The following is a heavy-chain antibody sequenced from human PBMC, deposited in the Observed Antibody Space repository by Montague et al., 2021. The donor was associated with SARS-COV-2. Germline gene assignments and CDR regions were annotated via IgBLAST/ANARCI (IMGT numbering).Heavy chain of an antibody. V-gene: IGHV4-59*08. Sequence: SETLSLTCTVSGGSISSYYWSWIRQPPGKGLEWIGYIYYSGSTNYNPSLKSRVTISVDTAKNRFSLKLSSVTAADTAVYYCARTYYDILTGYYNRGAFDIGGQGTMVTGSS. CDR2: IYYSGST. J-gene: IGHJ3*02. D-gene: IGHD3-9*01. CDR3: ARTYYDILTGYYNRGAFDI. CDR1: GGSISSYY.